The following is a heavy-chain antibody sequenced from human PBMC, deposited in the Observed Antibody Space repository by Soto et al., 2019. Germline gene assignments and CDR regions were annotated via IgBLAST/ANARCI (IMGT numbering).Heavy chain of an antibody. CDR2: IYYSGST. J-gene: IGHJ6*02. CDR1: GGSISSYD. CDR3: ARSFPKTGCHGACYDGMYV. V-gene: IGHV4-59*12. Sequence: ETLSLTLTVSGGSISSYDWTWIRQPPGKGMAWIGYIYYSGSTNYNPSRKSIFAMSVDTSRNQFSLKLSSVTAADTAVYYCARSFPKTGCHGACYDGMYVWGQETTVSVYS. D-gene: IGHD2-21*01.